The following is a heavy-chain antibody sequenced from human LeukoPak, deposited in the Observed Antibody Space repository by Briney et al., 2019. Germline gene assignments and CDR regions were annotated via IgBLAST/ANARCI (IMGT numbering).Heavy chain of an antibody. Sequence: ASVKVSCKVSGYTLTELSMHWVRQAPGKGLEWMGGFDPEDGETIYAQKFQGRVTMTEDTSTSTAYMELRSLRSDDTAVYYCARENNWNYNWFDPWGQGTLVTVSS. CDR1: GYTLTELS. CDR3: ARENNWNYNWFDP. J-gene: IGHJ5*02. V-gene: IGHV1-24*01. CDR2: FDPEDGET. D-gene: IGHD1-1*01.